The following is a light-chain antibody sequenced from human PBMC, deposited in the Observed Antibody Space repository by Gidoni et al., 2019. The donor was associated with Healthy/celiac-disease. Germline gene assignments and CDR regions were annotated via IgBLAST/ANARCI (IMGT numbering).Light chain of an antibody. V-gene: IGLV2-14*01. Sequence: QSALPQPASVSGSPGQSITISCTGTSSDVGGYNYVSWYQHHQGKTPKLMIYEVSNRPSGVSNRVSGSKAGNTASLTSSGLQAEDEADYYCSSYTSSSTRVFGTGTKVTVL. CDR1: SSDVGGYNY. CDR2: EVS. J-gene: IGLJ1*01. CDR3: SSYTSSSTRV.